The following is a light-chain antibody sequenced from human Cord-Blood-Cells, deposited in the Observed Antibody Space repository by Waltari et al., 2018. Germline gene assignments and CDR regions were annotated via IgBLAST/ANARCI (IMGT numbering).Light chain of an antibody. CDR3: QQLNSYPRT. Sequence: DIQLTQSPSFLSASVGARVTITCRVSQGISSYLAWYQQKPGKAPKLLIYAASTLQSGVPSRFSGSGSGTEFTLTISSLQPEDFATYYCQQLNSYPRTFGQGTKVEIK. J-gene: IGKJ1*01. CDR1: QGISSY. CDR2: AAS. V-gene: IGKV1-9*01.